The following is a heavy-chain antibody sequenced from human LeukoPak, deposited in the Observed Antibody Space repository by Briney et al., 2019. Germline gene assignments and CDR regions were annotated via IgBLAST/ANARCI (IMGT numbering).Heavy chain of an antibody. J-gene: IGHJ5*02. CDR1: GHTFTSYY. V-gene: IGHV1-46*01. D-gene: IGHD4/OR15-4a*01. CDR2: INPSVGST. CDR3: ARGSTIGTTDRNWFAP. Sequence: ASVKVSCKASGHTFTSYYMHWVRQAPGQGLEWMGIINPSVGSTSYAQKSQGRVTMTRDMSPSTVYMELSSLRSEDTAVYYCARGSTIGTTDRNWFAPWGQGTLVTVSS.